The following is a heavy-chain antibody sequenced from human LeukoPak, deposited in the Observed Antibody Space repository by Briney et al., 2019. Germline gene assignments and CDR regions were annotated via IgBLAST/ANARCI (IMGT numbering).Heavy chain of an antibody. CDR3: ARSLSYYDSSGPISP. CDR2: ISYDGSNK. Sequence: GGSMRLSCAASGFTFSSYAMHWVRQAPGKGLEWVAVISYDGSNKYYADSVKGRFTISRDNSKNTLYLQMNSLRAEDTAVYYCARSLSYYDSSGPISPWGQGTLVTVSS. J-gene: IGHJ5*02. CDR1: GFTFSSYA. D-gene: IGHD3-22*01. V-gene: IGHV3-30-3*01.